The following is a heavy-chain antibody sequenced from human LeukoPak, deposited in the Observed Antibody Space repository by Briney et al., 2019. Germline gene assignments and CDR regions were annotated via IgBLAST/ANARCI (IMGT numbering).Heavy chain of an antibody. CDR2: ISYDGSNG. D-gene: IGHD6-19*01. V-gene: IGHV3-30-3*01. J-gene: IGHJ4*02. Sequence: GGSLRLSCAASGFTFSGYAMHWVRQAPGKGLEWVAVISYDGSNGYYADSVKGRFTISRDNSKNTLYLQMNSLRAEDTAVYYCATNGPGIAVAGYVDYWGQGTLVTVSS. CDR1: GFTFSGYA. CDR3: ATNGPGIAVAGYVDY.